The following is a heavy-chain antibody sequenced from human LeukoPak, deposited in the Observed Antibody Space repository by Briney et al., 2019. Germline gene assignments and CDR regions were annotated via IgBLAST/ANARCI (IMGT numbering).Heavy chain of an antibody. CDR3: ARDVGGFGY. CDR2: ISGSGGST. Sequence: GGSLRLSCLASGFTLSSYAMSWVRQAPGKGLEWVSAISGSGGSTYYADSVKGRFTISRDNSKNTLYLQMNSLRAEDTAVYYCARDVGGFGYWGQGTLVTVSS. V-gene: IGHV3-23*01. J-gene: IGHJ4*02. CDR1: GFTLSSYA. D-gene: IGHD3-16*01.